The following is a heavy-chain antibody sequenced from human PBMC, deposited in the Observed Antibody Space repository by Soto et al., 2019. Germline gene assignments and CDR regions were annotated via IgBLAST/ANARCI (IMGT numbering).Heavy chain of an antibody. J-gene: IGHJ6*02. Sequence: SETLSLTFAVYGGSFSGYYWSWIRQPPGKGLEWIGEINHSGSTNYNPSLKSRVTISVDTSKHQFSLKLSSVTAADTAVYYCARVSSSWYFYYYYGMDVWGQVTTVT. CDR3: ARVSSSWYFYYYYGMDV. CDR1: GGSFSGYY. V-gene: IGHV4-34*01. D-gene: IGHD6-13*01. CDR2: INHSGST.